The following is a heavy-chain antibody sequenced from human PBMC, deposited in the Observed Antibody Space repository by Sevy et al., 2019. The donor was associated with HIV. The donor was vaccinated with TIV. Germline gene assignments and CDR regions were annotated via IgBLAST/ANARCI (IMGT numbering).Heavy chain of an antibody. D-gene: IGHD3-22*01. CDR2: IIPMFGTT. Sequence: ASVKVSCKASGVTFNSYAFHWVRQAPGQGLEWMGGIIPMFGTTDYAQKFQGRVTISADESTSTVYMEQSSPRSEDTAVYYCTRGVTKIIGGGYYFDYWGQGTLVTVSS. J-gene: IGHJ4*02. CDR3: TRGVTKIIGGGYYFDY. V-gene: IGHV1-69*13. CDR1: GVTFNSYA.